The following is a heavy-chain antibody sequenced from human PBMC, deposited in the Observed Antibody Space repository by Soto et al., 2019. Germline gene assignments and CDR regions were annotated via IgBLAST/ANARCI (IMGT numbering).Heavy chain of an antibody. CDR2: ISGSAGGT. V-gene: IGHV3-23*01. CDR1: GFIFSTYD. D-gene: IGHD3-10*01. Sequence: EVQLLESGGGLVQPGGSLRLSCAASGFIFSTYDMSWVRQAPGKGLEWVSTISGSAGGTKYADSVKGRFTISRDNSKNTLYLQMNSLRAEDTAVFYCAKDGGVRGLNDAFDIWGQGTMVTVSS. CDR3: AKDGGVRGLNDAFDI. J-gene: IGHJ3*02.